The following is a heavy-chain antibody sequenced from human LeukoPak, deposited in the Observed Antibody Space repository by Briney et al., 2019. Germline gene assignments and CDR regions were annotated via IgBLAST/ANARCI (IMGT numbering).Heavy chain of an antibody. Sequence: GGSLRVSCAASGFTFSRHWMSWVRQAPGKGVEWVANIKQDGSEKYYVDSVKGRFTISRDNAKNSLYLQMNSLRAEDTAVYYCARGFGRPWGQGTLVTVSS. CDR3: ARGFGRP. CDR2: IKQDGSEK. D-gene: IGHD3-10*01. J-gene: IGHJ5*02. CDR1: GFTFSRHW. V-gene: IGHV3-7*03.